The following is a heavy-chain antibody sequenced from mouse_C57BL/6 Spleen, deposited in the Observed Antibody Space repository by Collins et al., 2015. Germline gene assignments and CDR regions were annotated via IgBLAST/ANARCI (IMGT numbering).Heavy chain of an antibody. CDR2: IDPETGGT. J-gene: IGHJ2*01. Sequence: QVQLQQSGAELVRPGASVTLSCKASGYTFTGLEWIGGIDPETGGTAYNQKFKGKAIMTSDKSSSTAYMELRSLTSEDSAVYYCARREAYYYGSSPYFFDYWGQGTTLTVSS. CDR1: GYTFTG. CDR3: ARREAYYYGSSPYFFDY. D-gene: IGHD1-1*01. V-gene: IGHV1-15*01.